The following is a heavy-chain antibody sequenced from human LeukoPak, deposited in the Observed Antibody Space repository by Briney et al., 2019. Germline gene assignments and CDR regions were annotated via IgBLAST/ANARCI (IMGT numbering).Heavy chain of an antibody. J-gene: IGHJ4*02. CDR2: IREDGGEK. CDR3: ARDRSGWQFDY. D-gene: IGHD6-19*01. Sequence: PGGSLRLSCAASGFTFSSYWMSWVRQAPGKGLEWVANIREDGGEKYSVDSVKGRFTISRDNAMNSLYLEMNSLRAEDTAVYYCARDRSGWQFDYWGQGTQVTVSS. V-gene: IGHV3-7*01. CDR1: GFTFSSYW.